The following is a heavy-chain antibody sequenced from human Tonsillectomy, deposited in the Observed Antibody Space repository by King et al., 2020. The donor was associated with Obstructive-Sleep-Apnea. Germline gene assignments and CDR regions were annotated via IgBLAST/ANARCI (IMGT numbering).Heavy chain of an antibody. D-gene: IGHD6-19*01. Sequence: VQLVESGGGLVKPGGSLRLSCAASGFTFSSYSMNWVRQAPGKGLEWVSSISSSSSYIYYADSVKGRFTNSRDNAKNYLYLQMKRRRAEDTAVYYCARGGYRGIAVAGTFWFDPWGQGTLVTVSS. J-gene: IGHJ5*02. CDR2: ISSSSSYI. V-gene: IGHV3-21*01. CDR1: GFTFSSYS. CDR3: ARGGYRGIAVAGTFWFDP.